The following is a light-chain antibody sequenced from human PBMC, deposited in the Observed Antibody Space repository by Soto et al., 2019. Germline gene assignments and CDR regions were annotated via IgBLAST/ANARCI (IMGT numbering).Light chain of an antibody. CDR3: QQQSNWTIT. CDR1: QSLGSD. J-gene: IGKJ5*01. Sequence: EIVMTQSPGTLSLSPGDTATLPCRASQSLGSDLAWYPQKPGQAPRPLTYGASSRATGIPDRFSGSGSGTDFTLAISSLDPEDFAVYDGQQQSNWTITFGQGTRREIK. V-gene: IGKV3-11*01. CDR2: GAS.